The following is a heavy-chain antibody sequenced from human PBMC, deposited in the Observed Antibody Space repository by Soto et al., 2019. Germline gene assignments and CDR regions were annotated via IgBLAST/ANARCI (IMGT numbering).Heavy chain of an antibody. D-gene: IGHD2-8*02. V-gene: IGHV4-39*07. J-gene: IGHJ4*02. CDR3: ARDKITGLFDY. CDR2: INHSGST. Sequence: SETLSLTCTVSSGSISSTIYSWDWIRQPPGTGLEWIGEINHSGSTNYNPSLKSRVTISVDTSKNQFSLKLTSVTAADTAVYYCARDKITGLFDYWGQGTLVTVS. CDR1: SGSISSTIYS.